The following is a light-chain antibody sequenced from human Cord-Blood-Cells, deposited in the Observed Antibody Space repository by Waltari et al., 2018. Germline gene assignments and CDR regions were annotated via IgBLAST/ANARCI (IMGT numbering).Light chain of an antibody. CDR2: EVS. J-gene: IGLJ3*02. V-gene: IGLV2-18*02. CDR3: SSYTSSSTWV. Sequence: QSALTQPPSVSGYPGQSGTSSSTGTSRDVGSSNRFPRHQQPQGPPPKPTIYEVSNRPAAVPDPFSGSKSGNTASLTISGLQAEDEADYYCSSYTSSSTWVFGGGTKLTVL. CDR1: SRDVGSSNR.